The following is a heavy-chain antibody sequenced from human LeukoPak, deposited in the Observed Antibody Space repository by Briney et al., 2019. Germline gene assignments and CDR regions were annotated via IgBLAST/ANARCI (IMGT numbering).Heavy chain of an antibody. CDR3: ARETAITYYYYYYYMDV. V-gene: IGHV4-34*01. J-gene: IGHJ6*03. CDR2: INHSGST. CDR1: GGSFSGYY. D-gene: IGHD5-18*01. Sequence: PSETLSLTCAVYGGSFSGYYWSWIRQPPGKGLEWIGEINHSGSTNYNPSLKSRVTISVDTSKYQFSLKLSSVTAADTAVYYCARETAITYYYYYYYMDVWGKGTTVTVSS.